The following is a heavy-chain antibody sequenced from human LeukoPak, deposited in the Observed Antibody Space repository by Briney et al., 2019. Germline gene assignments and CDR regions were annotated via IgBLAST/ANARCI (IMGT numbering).Heavy chain of an antibody. D-gene: IGHD3-22*01. CDR3: ARAPPSTMIVVVS. V-gene: IGHV3-53*01. CDR1: GFTVSSNY. Sequence: GGSLRLSCAASGFTVSSNYMSWVRRAPGKGLEWVSVIYSGGSTYYADSVKGRFTISRDNSKNTLYLQMNSLRAEDTAVYYCARAPPSTMIVVVSWGQGTLVTVSS. J-gene: IGHJ4*02. CDR2: IYSGGST.